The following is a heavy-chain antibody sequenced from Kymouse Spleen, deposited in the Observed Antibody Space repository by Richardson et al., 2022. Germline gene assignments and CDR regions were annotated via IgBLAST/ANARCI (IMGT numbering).Heavy chain of an antibody. V-gene: IGHV4-34*01. CDR3: ASLTRDWFDP. CDR1: GGSFSGYY. Sequence: QVQLQQWGAGLLKPSETLSLTCAVYGGSFSGYYWSWIRQPPGKGLEWIGEINHSGSTNYNPSLKSRVTISVDTSKNQFSLKLSSVTAADTAVYYCASLTRDWFDPWGQGTLVTVSS. D-gene: IGHD4-11,IGHD4-11*01,IGHD4-17*01. J-gene: IGHJ5*02. CDR2: INHSGST.